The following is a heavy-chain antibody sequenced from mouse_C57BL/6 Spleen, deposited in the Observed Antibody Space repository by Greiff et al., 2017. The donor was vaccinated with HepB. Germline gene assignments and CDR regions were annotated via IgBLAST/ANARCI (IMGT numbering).Heavy chain of an antibody. J-gene: IGHJ3*01. V-gene: IGHV5-16*01. CDR3: ARDGGYYSNFAWFAY. CDR2: INYDGSST. D-gene: IGHD2-5*01. CDR1: GFTFSDYY. Sequence: DVMLVESEGGLVQPGSSMKLSCTASGFTFSDYYMAWVRQVPEKGLEWVANINYDGSSTYYLDSLKSRFIISRDNAKNILYLQMSSLKSEDTATYYCARDGGYYSNFAWFAYWGQGTLVTVSA.